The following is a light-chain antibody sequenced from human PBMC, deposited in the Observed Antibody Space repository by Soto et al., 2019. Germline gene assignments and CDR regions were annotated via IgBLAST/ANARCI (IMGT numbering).Light chain of an antibody. V-gene: IGLV1-40*01. Sequence: QSVLTQPPSVSGAPGQRVTISCTGSASNLGAKYAVHWYQHLPGTAPKLLIYGNNQRPSGVPDRFSGSTSGTSASLAISGLRSEDESDYYCATWDDSLNGDVFGTGTKVTV. CDR2: GNN. CDR3: ATWDDSLNGDV. J-gene: IGLJ1*01. CDR1: ASNLGAKYA.